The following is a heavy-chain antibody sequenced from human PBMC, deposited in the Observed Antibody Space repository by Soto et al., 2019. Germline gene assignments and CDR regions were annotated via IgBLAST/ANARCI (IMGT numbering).Heavy chain of an antibody. CDR1: GYTFTGYY. CDR2: INPNSGGT. D-gene: IGHD1-26*01. J-gene: IGHJ5*02. V-gene: IGHV1-2*04. Sequence: QVQLVQSGAEVKKPGASVKVSCKASGYTFTGYYMHWVRQAPGQGLEWMGWINPNSGGTYYAEKFQGWVTMTRDTSISTAYMELSRRRSDDTAVYYCARGTAGATEVRVGAWFDPWGQGTLVTVSS. CDR3: ARGTAGATEVRVGAWFDP.